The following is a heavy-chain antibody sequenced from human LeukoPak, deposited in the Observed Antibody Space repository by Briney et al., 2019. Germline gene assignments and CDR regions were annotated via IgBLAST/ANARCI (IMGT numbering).Heavy chain of an antibody. Sequence: PGGSLRLSCAASGFTFSSSFIYWVRRAPGKGLEWVSFIHRDDKTYYADSVKGRFTMSRDSSKNTLYLQMNSLGADDTAVYYCAREVISTPSYFDYWGQGILVTVSP. CDR3: AREVISTPSYFDY. CDR2: IHRDDKT. V-gene: IGHV3-53*01. J-gene: IGHJ4*02. CDR1: GFTFSSSF. D-gene: IGHD2-2*01.